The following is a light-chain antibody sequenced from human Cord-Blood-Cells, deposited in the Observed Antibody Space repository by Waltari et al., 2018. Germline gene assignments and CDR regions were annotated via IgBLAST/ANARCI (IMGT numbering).Light chain of an antibody. CDR3: SSYTSSSTVV. CDR2: EVS. J-gene: IGLJ2*01. V-gene: IGLV2-18*02. Sequence: QSALTQPPSVSGSPGQSVTISCTGTSTDVGSYTRVSWDQQPPGTAPKLMIYEVSNRRSGVPDRFSGSKCGNTASLTISGLQAEDEADYYCSSYTSSSTVVFGGGTKLTVL. CDR1: STDVGSYTR.